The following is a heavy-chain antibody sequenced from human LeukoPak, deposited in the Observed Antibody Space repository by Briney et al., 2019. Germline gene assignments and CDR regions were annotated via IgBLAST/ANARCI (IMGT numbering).Heavy chain of an antibody. CDR2: IYHSGST. J-gene: IGHJ2*01. V-gene: IGHV4-38-2*02. D-gene: IGHD5-18*01. Sequence: SETLSLTCTVSGGSISSYYWSWIRQPPGKGLEWIGSIYHSGSTYYNPSLKSRVTISVDTSKNQFSLKLSSVTAADTAVYYCARDYVDTAMVIWWYFDLWGRGTLVTVSS. CDR3: ARDYVDTAMVIWWYFDL. CDR1: GGSISSYY.